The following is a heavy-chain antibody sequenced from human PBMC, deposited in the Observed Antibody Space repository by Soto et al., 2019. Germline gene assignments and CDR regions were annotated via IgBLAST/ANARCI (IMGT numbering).Heavy chain of an antibody. J-gene: IGHJ6*02. Sequence: QVQLVESGGGVVQPGRCLRLSCAASEFTFSNYGMHWVRQAPGKGLEWVAVILNDGSNRYHADSVKDRFTISRDNSKNTLYLQMKSLRAEDTAVYYCARDDEYSGNGMDVWGPGTTVTVS. CDR2: ILNDGSNR. V-gene: IGHV3-33*01. CDR3: ARDDEYSGNGMDV. D-gene: IGHD3-10*01. CDR1: EFTFSNYG.